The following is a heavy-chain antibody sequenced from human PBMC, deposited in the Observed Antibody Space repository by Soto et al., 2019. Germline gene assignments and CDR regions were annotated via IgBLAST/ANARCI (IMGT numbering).Heavy chain of an antibody. CDR3: ARENKFGFWSGYYSYGMDV. CDR1: GGSFSGYY. CDR2: INHSRST. J-gene: IGHJ6*02. Sequence: SETLSLTCAVYGGSFSGYYWSWIRQPPGKGLEWIGEINHSRSTNYNPSLKSRVTISVDTSKNQFSLKLSSVTAADTAVYYCARENKFGFWSGYYSYGMDVWGQGTTVTVSS. V-gene: IGHV4-34*01. D-gene: IGHD3-3*01.